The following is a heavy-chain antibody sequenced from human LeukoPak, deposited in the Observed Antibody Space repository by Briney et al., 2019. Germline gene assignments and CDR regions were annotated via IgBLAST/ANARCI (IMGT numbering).Heavy chain of an antibody. CDR2: INSRSGGT. J-gene: IGHJ4*02. CDR3: ARLTSQNVGY. D-gene: IGHD1-26*01. CDR1: GYTFTSYY. Sequence: ASVKVSCKASGYTFTSYYIHWVRQAPGQGLEWMGVINSRSGGTTYAQKFQGRVTMTRDTSTSTAYMELSSLRSEDTAVYYCARLTSQNVGYWGQGTLVTVSS. V-gene: IGHV1-46*01.